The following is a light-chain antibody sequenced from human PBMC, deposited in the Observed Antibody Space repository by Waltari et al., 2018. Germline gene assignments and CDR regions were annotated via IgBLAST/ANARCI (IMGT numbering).Light chain of an antibody. CDR1: SSNIGNDS. CDR3: GTWDTSLSALI. Sequence: QSVLTQPPSVSAAPGQKVTISCSGSSSNIGNDSVSWYQQLPGTAPKLFIYENNKRPSGIPDRCSGSKSGTSATLGITGLQTGDEADYYCGTWDTSLSALIFGGGTKLTVL. V-gene: IGLV1-51*02. CDR2: ENN. J-gene: IGLJ2*01.